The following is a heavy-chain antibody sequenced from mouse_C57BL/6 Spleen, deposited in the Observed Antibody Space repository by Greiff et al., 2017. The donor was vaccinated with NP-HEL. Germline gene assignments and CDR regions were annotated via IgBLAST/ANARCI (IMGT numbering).Heavy chain of an antibody. CDR1: GFNIKDYY. CDR2: IDPEDGET. V-gene: IGHV14-2*01. D-gene: IGHD3-2*02. J-gene: IGHJ2*01. Sequence: VQLQQSGAELVKPGASVKLSCTASGFNIKDYYMHWVKQRTEQGLEWIGRIDPEDGETKYAPKFQGKATIPADPSSNTAYLQLSSLTSEDTAVYYCALDSSGYFYYFDYWGQGTTLTVSS. CDR3: ALDSSGYFYYFDY.